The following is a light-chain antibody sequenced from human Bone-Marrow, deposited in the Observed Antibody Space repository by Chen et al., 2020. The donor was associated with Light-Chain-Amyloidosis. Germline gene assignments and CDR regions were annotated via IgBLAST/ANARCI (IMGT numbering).Light chain of an antibody. CDR2: DDS. V-gene: IGLV3-21*02. J-gene: IGLJ3*02. CDR3: QVWDRSRDRPV. CDR1: NIGSTS. Sequence: SYVLTQPSSVSVAPGQTATIACGGNNIGSTSVHWYQQTPGQAPLLVVYDDSDRPSGIPERLSASDSGNTATLTISRVEAGDEADYYCQVWDRSRDRPVFGGGTTLTVL.